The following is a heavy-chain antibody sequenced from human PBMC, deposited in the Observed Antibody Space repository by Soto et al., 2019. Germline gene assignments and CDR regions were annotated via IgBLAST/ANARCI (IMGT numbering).Heavy chain of an antibody. CDR3: AKSLRGIIIDFDY. D-gene: IGHD3-10*01. CDR1: GFTFSSYA. V-gene: IGHV3-30-3*02. J-gene: IGHJ4*02. Sequence: PGESLKISCAASGFTFSSYAMHWVRQAPGKGLEWVAVISYDGSNKYYADSVKGRFTISRDNSKNTLYLQMNSLRAEDTAVYFCAKSLRGIIIDFDYWGQGTLVTVSS. CDR2: ISYDGSNK.